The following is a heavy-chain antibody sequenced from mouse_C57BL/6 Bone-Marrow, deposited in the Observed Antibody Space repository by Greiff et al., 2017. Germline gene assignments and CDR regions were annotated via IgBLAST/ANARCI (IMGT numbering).Heavy chain of an antibody. V-gene: IGHV1-85*01. D-gene: IGHD1-1*01. CDR2: IYPRDGST. CDR3: ARDYGSSYWYFDV. Sequence: VHLVESGPELVKPGASVKLSCKASGYTFTSYGINWVKQRPGQGLEWIGWIYPRDGSTKYNEKFKGKATLTVDTSSSTAYMELHSLTSEDSAVYGCARDYGSSYWYFDVWGRGTTVTVSS. J-gene: IGHJ1*03. CDR1: GYTFTSYG.